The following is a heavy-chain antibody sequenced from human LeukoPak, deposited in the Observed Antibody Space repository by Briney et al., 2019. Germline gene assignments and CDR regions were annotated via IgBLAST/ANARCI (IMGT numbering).Heavy chain of an antibody. CDR2: IYSGGST. CDR1: GFTLSSNY. V-gene: IGHV3-53*01. Sequence: GGSLRLSCAASGFTLSSNYMSWVRQAPGKGLEWVSLIYSGGSTYYADSVKGRFTISRDNSKNTLVLQMNRLRAEDTAVYYCARGGSYGNGVGYWGQGTLVTVSS. D-gene: IGHD1-1*01. J-gene: IGHJ4*02. CDR3: ARGGSYGNGVGY.